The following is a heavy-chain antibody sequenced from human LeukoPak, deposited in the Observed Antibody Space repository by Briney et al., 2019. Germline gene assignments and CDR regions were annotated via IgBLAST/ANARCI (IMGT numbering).Heavy chain of an antibody. CDR3: ARVWDRYCSGGSCYSLGYFQH. V-gene: IGHV4-31*03. J-gene: IGHJ1*01. CDR1: GGSISSGGYY. Sequence: SQTLSLTCTVSGGSISSGGYYWSWLRQHPGTGLEWIGYIYYSGSTYYNPSRKSRVTISVDTSKNQFSLKLSSVTAADTAVYYCARVWDRYCSGGSCYSLGYFQHWGQGTLVTVSS. D-gene: IGHD2-15*01. CDR2: IYYSGST.